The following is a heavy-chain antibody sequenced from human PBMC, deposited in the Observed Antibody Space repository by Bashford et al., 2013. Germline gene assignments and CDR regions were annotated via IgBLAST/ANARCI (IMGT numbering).Heavy chain of an antibody. J-gene: IGHJ6*02. CDR3: ARRGYCSGGSCYGMDV. V-gene: IGHV5-51*01. Sequence: GESLKISCKSSGYTFSDYWIGWVRQTPEKGLEWMGMIYPGDSDSRYSPSFQGQVTISADKSISTAYLQWSSLKASDTAMYYCARRGYCSGGSCYGMDVWGQGTTVTVSS. CDR1: GYTFSDYW. CDR2: IYPGDSDS. D-gene: IGHD2-15*01.